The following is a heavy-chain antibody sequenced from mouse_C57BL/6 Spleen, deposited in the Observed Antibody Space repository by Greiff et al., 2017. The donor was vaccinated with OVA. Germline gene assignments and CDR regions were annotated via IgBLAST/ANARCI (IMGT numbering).Heavy chain of an antibody. CDR2: INPYNGGT. J-gene: IGHJ4*01. CDR1: GYTFTDYY. V-gene: IGHV1-19*01. D-gene: IGHD1-1*01. Sequence: VQLKESGPVLVKPGASVKMSCKASGYTFTDYYMNWVKQSHGKSLEWIGVINPYNGGTSYNQKFKGKATLTVDKSSSTAYMELNSLTSEDSAVYYCARGTTVVATRENAMDYWGQGTSVTVSS. CDR3: ARGTTVVATRENAMDY.